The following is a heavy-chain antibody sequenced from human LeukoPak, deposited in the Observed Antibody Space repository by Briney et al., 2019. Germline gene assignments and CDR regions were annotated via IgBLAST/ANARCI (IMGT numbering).Heavy chain of an antibody. CDR2: IPYDGSNK. CDR1: GFTFSSYA. Sequence: GGSLRLSCAASGFTFSSYAMHWVRQAPGKGLEWVALIPYDGSNKYYADSVKARFIISRDNSKNTLYLQMNSLRAEDTAVYYCASAPRITPEYWGQGTLVTVSS. D-gene: IGHD1-14*01. CDR3: ASAPRITPEY. V-gene: IGHV3-30*04. J-gene: IGHJ4*02.